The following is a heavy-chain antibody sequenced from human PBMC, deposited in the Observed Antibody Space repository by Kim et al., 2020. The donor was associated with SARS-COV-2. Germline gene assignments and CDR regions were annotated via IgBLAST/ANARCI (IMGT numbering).Heavy chain of an antibody. Sequence: GGSLRLSCAASGFSFRPYALSWVRQAPGKGLEWVSGVGGSGGTTEFPDSMKGQHYAESVKGRFIISRDDSKNTLYLQMNSLRVDDTAVYYCARAGTLRYNWFGLWGQGTPVTVAS. J-gene: IGHJ5*02. CDR3: ARAGTLRYNWFGL. D-gene: IGHD3-3*01. V-gene: IGHV3-23*01. CDR1: GFSFRPYA. CDR2: VGGSGGTTEFPDSMKGQ.